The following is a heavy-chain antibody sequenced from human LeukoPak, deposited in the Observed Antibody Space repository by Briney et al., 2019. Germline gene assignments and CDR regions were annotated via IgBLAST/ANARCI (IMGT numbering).Heavy chain of an antibody. J-gene: IGHJ4*02. CDR3: ARLLGGYNSGWYPYFDY. D-gene: IGHD6-19*01. CDR1: GFTFSTYT. V-gene: IGHV3-48*04. CDR2: ITSSSSTI. Sequence: PGGSLRLSCAASGFTFSTYTMNWVRQAPGKGLEWVSYITSSSSTIYYADSVKGRFTISRDNAKNSLFLQMHSLRAEDTAVYYCARLLGGYNSGWYPYFDYWGQGTLVTVPS.